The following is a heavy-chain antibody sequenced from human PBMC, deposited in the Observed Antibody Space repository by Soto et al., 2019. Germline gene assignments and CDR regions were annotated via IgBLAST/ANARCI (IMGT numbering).Heavy chain of an antibody. V-gene: IGHV3-23*01. D-gene: IGHD1-26*01. CDR2: ISGSGGST. CDR3: ALNSGSYSAFDY. CDR1: GFTFSSYS. Sequence: GSLRLSCAASGFTFSSYSMNWVRQAPGKGLEWVSAISGSGGSTYYADSVKGRFTISRDNSKNTLYLQMNSLRAEDTAVYYCALNSGSYSAFDYWGQGTLVTVSS. J-gene: IGHJ4*02.